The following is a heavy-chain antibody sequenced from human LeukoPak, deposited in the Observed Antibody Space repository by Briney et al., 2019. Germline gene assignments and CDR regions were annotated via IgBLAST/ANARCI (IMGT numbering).Heavy chain of an antibody. D-gene: IGHD3-22*01. CDR2: INHSGST. CDR3: ARGPRSVRPVRFDY. Sequence: KPSETLSLTCAVHGGSFSGYYWSWIRQPPGKGLEWIGEINHSGSTNYNPSLKSRVTISVDTSKNQFSLKLSSVTAADTAVYYCARGPRSVRPVRFDYWGQGTLVTVSS. CDR1: GGSFSGYY. V-gene: IGHV4-34*01. J-gene: IGHJ4*02.